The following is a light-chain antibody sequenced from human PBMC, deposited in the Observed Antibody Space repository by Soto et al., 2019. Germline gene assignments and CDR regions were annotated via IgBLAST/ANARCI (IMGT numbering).Light chain of an antibody. V-gene: IGKV3-11*01. CDR3: QQRSNWPPWT. CDR1: QSVSSY. J-gene: IGKJ1*01. CDR2: DAS. Sequence: EIVLTQSPATLSFSPGERSILSFRASQSVSSYLAWYQQKPGQAPRLLIYDASNRATGIPARFSGSGSGTDFTLTISSLEPEDFAVYYCQQRSNWPPWTFGQGTKVDIK.